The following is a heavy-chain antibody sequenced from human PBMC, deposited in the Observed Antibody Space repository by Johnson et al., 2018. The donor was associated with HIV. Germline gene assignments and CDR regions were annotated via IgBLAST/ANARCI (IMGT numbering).Heavy chain of an antibody. V-gene: IGHV3-NL1*01. CDR3: AIIPPGGAGKGADAFDI. CDR2: IYSGGNT. J-gene: IGHJ3*02. CDR1: GFRFDQYG. D-gene: IGHD1-26*01. Sequence: QMQLVESGGGLVQPGRSLRLSCAASGFRFDQYGMHWVRQAPGKGLEWVSVIYSGGNTYYADSVKGRFTISRDNSKNTLYLQMNSLRAEDMAVYYCAIIPPGGAGKGADAFDIWGQGTMVTVSS.